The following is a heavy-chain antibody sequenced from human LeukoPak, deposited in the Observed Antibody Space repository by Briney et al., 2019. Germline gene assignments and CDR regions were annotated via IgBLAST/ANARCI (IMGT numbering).Heavy chain of an antibody. D-gene: IGHD3-22*01. CDR2: ISSSSSTI. V-gene: IGHV3-48*04. CDR3: ARAGWYYDSSGPDC. J-gene: IGHJ4*02. Sequence: PGGSLRLSCAASGFTFSSYSMNWVRQAPGKGLEWVSYISSSSSTIYYADSVKGRFTISRDNAKNSLYLQMNSLRAEDTAVYYCARAGWYYDSSGPDCWGQGTLVTVSS. CDR1: GFTFSSYS.